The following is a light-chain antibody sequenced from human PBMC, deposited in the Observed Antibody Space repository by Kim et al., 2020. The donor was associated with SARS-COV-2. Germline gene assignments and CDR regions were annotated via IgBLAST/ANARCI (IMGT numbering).Light chain of an antibody. CDR1: TVDIGFHGY. J-gene: IGLJ1*01. CDR2: DVH. Sequence: GQSVTLSCNETTVDIGFHGYVSWYQQYPGNAPKLIVYDVHNRPSGVSKRFSGSRSGNTASLTISGLQADDEADYYCSSYTTSAILVFGPGTKVTVL. CDR3: SSYTTSAILV. V-gene: IGLV2-14*03.